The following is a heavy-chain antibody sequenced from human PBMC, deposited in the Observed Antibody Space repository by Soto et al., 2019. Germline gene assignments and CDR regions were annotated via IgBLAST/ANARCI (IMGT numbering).Heavy chain of an antibody. V-gene: IGHV1-3*01. D-gene: IGHD2-15*01. CDR3: ARDLCGGKSVFCYYYYYGMDV. J-gene: IGHJ6*02. Sequence: ASVKVSCKASGYTFTSYAMHWVRQAPGQRLEWMGWINAGNGNTKYSQKFQGRVTITTDTSTSTAYMELRSLRSDDTAVYYCARDLCGGKSVFCYYYYYGMDVWGQGTTVTVSS. CDR2: INAGNGNT. CDR1: GYTFTSYA.